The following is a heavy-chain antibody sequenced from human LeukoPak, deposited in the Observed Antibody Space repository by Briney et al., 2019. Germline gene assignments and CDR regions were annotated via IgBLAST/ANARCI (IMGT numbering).Heavy chain of an antibody. J-gene: IGHJ5*02. Sequence: SVKVSCKASGGTFSSYAISWVRQAPGQGLEWMGGIIPIFGTANYAQKFQDRVTITADESTSTAYMELSSLRSEDTAVYYCARDRMVIRQWLVYNWFDPWGQETLVTVSS. CDR2: IIPIFGTA. CDR1: GGTFSSYA. V-gene: IGHV1-69*13. CDR3: ARDRMVIRQWLVYNWFDP. D-gene: IGHD6-19*01.